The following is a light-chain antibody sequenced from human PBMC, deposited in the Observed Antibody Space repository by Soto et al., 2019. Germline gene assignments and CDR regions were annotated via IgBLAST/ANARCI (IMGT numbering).Light chain of an antibody. J-gene: IGLJ1*01. CDR3: SSYTGSSTLGV. V-gene: IGLV2-14*01. Sequence: QSALTQPASVSGSPGQSITISCTGTSSDVGGYNYVSWYQQHPGKAPKLMIYEVSNRPSGVSNRFSGSKSGNTASLTISGLQAEDEADYYCSSYTGSSTLGVFGTGTK. CDR2: EVS. CDR1: SSDVGGYNY.